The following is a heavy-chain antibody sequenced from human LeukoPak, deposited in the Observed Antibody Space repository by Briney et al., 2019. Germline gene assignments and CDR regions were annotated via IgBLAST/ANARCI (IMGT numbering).Heavy chain of an antibody. Sequence: GGSLRLSCATSHFTFSSHAMNWVRQAPGKGLEWVSAISGSGGSTYYADSVKGRFTISRDNSKNTLYLQMNSLRAEDTAVYYCAKGARGYSYGYFDYWGQGTLVTVSS. J-gene: IGHJ4*02. CDR2: ISGSGGST. V-gene: IGHV3-23*01. CDR3: AKGARGYSYGYFDY. D-gene: IGHD5-18*01. CDR1: HFTFSSHA.